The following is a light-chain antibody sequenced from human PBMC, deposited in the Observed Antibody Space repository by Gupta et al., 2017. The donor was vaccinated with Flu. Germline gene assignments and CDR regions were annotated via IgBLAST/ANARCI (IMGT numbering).Light chain of an antibody. J-gene: IGKJ2*01. V-gene: IGKV1-5*03. Sequence: GDRVTITSRASQSIRNWLAWYQQKPGKAPNLLIYMASSLESGVPSRFSGSGSGTEFTLTISSLQPDDFATYYCQQYDTYLGTFGQGTKLEIK. CDR1: QSIRNW. CDR2: MAS. CDR3: QQYDTYLGT.